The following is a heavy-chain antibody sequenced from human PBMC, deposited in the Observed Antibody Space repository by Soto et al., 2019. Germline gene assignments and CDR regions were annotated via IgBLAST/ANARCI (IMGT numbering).Heavy chain of an antibody. J-gene: IGHJ4*02. Sequence: GGSLRLSCGGSGFIFSRYGVHWVRQAPGKGLEWVTGISYDGGERFYADSVKGRFTISRDNSKNRLDLQMSSLRPEDTAVYYCARDLPLYCRGDCNFDFWGQGTLVTVSS. CDR2: ISYDGGER. CDR3: ARDLPLYCRGDCNFDF. CDR1: GFIFSRYG. D-gene: IGHD2-21*02. V-gene: IGHV3-30*03.